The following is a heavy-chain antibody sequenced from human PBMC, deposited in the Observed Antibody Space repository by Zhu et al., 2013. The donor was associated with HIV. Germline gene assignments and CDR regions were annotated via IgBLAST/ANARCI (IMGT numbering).Heavy chain of an antibody. CDR2: INPSGGST. V-gene: IGHV1-46*01. Sequence: QVQLVQSGAEVKKPGASVKVSCKASGYTFTSYYMHWVRQAPGQGLEWMGIINPSGGSTSYAQKFQGRVTMTRDTSTSTVYMELSSLRSEDTAVYYCASLTTTYGMDVWGQGTTVTVSS. CDR3: ASLTTTYGMDV. CDR1: GYTFTSYY. J-gene: IGHJ6*02. D-gene: IGHD1-1*01.